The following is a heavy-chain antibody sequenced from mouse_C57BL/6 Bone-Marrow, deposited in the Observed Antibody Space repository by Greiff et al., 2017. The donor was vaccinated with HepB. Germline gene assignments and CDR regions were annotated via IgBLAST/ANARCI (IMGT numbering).Heavy chain of an antibody. CDR1: GYTFTDYY. Sequence: EVQVVESGPVLVKPGASVKMSCKASGYTFTDYYMNWVKQSHGKSLEWIGVINPYNGGTSYNQKFKGKATLTVDKSSSTAYMELNSLTSEDSAVYYCARSYYSNPYYAMDYWGQGTSVTVSS. D-gene: IGHD2-5*01. V-gene: IGHV1-19*01. CDR3: ARSYYSNPYYAMDY. CDR2: INPYNGGT. J-gene: IGHJ4*01.